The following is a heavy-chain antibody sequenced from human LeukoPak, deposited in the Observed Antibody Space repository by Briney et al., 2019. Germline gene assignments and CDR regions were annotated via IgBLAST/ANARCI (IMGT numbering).Heavy chain of an antibody. CDR1: GYTFNGYY. D-gene: IGHD5-18*01. J-gene: IGHJ4*02. CDR3: ARSRGVYSYYFDY. CDR2: INPSGGST. Sequence: ASVKISCKASGYTFNGYYMHWVRQAPGQGLEWMGIINPSGGSTSYAQKFQGRVTMTRDMSTSTVYMELSSLRSEDTAVYYCARSRGVYSYYFDYWGQGTLVTVSS. V-gene: IGHV1-46*02.